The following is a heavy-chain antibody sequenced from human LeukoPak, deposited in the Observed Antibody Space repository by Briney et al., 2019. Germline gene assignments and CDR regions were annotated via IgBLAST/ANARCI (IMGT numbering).Heavy chain of an antibody. Sequence: ASVKVSCKASGGTFSSYAISWVRQAPGQGLERMGRIIPILGIANYAQKFQGRVTITADKSTSTAYMELSSLRSEDTAVYYCARGGHYCGGDCYNAFDIWGQGTMVTVSS. CDR3: ARGGHYCGGDCYNAFDI. CDR1: GGTFSSYA. J-gene: IGHJ3*02. D-gene: IGHD2-21*02. V-gene: IGHV1-69*04. CDR2: IIPILGIA.